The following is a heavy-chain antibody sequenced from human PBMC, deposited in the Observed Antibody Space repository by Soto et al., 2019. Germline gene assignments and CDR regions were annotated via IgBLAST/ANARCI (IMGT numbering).Heavy chain of an antibody. CDR3: ARRARPDFYYRAV. CDR1: GFTLSGYA. CDR2: ISSNGVGT. V-gene: IGHV3-64*01. Sequence: EVQLAESGGGLAQPGGSLRLSCAASGFTLSGYAMDWVRQAPGKGLEYVSGISSNGVGTYYANSVQGRFTISRDNSKNRVYLKRGRLRPKDRAVFYCARRARPDFYYRAVWGKGPTVTVP. D-gene: IGHD6-6*01. J-gene: IGHJ6*03.